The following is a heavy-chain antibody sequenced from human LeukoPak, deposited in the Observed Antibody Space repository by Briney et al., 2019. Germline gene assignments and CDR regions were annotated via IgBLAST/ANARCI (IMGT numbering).Heavy chain of an antibody. D-gene: IGHD3/OR15-3a*01. CDR1: GGYISTYY. CDR3: ARGLDTYYFDY. J-gene: IGHJ4*02. V-gene: IGHV4-59*01. CDR2: IYYSGSS. Sequence: SETLSLTCTVSGGYISTYYSRWIRQPPGKGLEWIGYIYYSGSSNYNPSLKSRVTISVDTSKNQFSLKLSSVTAADTAVYYCARGLDTYYFDYWGQGTLVTVSS.